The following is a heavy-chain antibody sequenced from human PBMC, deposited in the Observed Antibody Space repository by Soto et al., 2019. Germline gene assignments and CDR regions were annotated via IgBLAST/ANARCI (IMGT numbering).Heavy chain of an antibody. CDR3: ARARELPYYFDY. CDR1: GGSVSSVSYY. J-gene: IGHJ4*02. Sequence: SETLSLTCTASGGSVSSVSYYWSWIRQPPGKGLEWIGYIYYSGSTNYNPSLKSRVTMSVDTSKNQFSLKLSSVTAADTAVYYCARARELPYYFDYWGQGTLVTVSS. CDR2: IYYSGST. D-gene: IGHD1-7*01. V-gene: IGHV4-61*01.